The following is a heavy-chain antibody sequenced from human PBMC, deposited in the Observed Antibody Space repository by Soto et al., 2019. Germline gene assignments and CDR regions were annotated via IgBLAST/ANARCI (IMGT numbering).Heavy chain of an antibody. V-gene: IGHV1-46*01. J-gene: IGHJ5*02. CDR1: GYTFTSYY. Sequence: QVQLVQSGAEVKKPGASVKVSCKASGYTFTSYYMHWVRQAPGQGLEWMGIINPSGGSTSYAQKFQGRVTMTRDTSTSTVYMELSSLRSEDTAVYYCARERLRVRGPSTKYNWFDPWGQGTLVTVSS. CDR3: ARERLRVRGPSTKYNWFDP. CDR2: INPSGGST. D-gene: IGHD3-10*01.